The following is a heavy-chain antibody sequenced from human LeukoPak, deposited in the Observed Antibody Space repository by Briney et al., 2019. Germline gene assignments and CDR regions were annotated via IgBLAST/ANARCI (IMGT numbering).Heavy chain of an antibody. D-gene: IGHD6-13*01. Sequence: ASVKVSCKASGYTFTSYYMRWVRQAPGQGLEWMGIINPSGGSTTYAQKFQGRVTMTRDTSTSTVYMELSSLRSADTAVYYCARSIASAGPDFDYWGREPWSPSPQ. V-gene: IGHV1-46*01. CDR1: GYTFTSYY. J-gene: IGHJ4*02. CDR2: INPSGGST. CDR3: ARSIASAGPDFDY.